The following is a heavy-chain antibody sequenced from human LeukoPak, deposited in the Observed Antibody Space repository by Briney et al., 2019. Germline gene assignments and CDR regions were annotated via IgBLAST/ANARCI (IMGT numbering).Heavy chain of an antibody. Sequence: GGSLRLSCAASGFTFSSYAMSWVRQAPGKGLEWVSAISGSGGSTYYADSVKGRFTISRDNSKNTLYLQMNSLRAEDTAVYYCAKTGITMVRGVPDPYDYWGQGTLVTVSS. V-gene: IGHV3-23*01. CDR2: ISGSGGST. D-gene: IGHD3-10*01. CDR3: AKTGITMVRGVPDPYDY. CDR1: GFTFSSYA. J-gene: IGHJ4*02.